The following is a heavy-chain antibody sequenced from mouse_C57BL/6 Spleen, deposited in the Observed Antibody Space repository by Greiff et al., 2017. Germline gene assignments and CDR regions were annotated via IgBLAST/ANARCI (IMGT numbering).Heavy chain of an antibody. J-gene: IGHJ3*01. CDR1: GYTFTGYW. Sequence: QVQLQQSGAELMKPGASVKLSCKATGYTFTGYWIEWVKQRPGHGLEWIGEILPGSGSTNYNEKFKGKATFTADTSSNTAYMQLSSLTTEDSAIYYCARSGDDGSSPAWFAYWGQGALVTVSA. D-gene: IGHD1-1*01. CDR3: ARSGDDGSSPAWFAY. CDR2: ILPGSGST. V-gene: IGHV1-9*01.